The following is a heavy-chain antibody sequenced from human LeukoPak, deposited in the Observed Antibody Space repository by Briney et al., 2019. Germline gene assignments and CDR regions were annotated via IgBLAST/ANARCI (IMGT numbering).Heavy chain of an antibody. CDR1: GGSISSGSYS. CDR2: IYTSGST. D-gene: IGHD4-17*01. J-gene: IGHJ4*02. CDR3: ASQGPGYGAVGRYFDY. Sequence: PSQTLSLTCTVSGGSISSGSYSWGCIRQPAGKGLEWIVRIYTSGSTNYNPSLKSRVTFSVDTSKNQFSLKLSSVTAADTAVYYCASQGPGYGAVGRYFDYWGQGTLVTVSS. V-gene: IGHV4-61*02.